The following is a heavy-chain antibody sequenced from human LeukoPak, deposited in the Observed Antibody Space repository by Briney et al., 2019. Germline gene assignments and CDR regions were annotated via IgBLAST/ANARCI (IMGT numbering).Heavy chain of an antibody. CDR2: INPNSGAT. Sequence: ASMKVSCKASGYNFIGYYIHWVRQAPGQGLEWMGWINPNSGATDYAQKFQGRVTMTRDTSISTTYMELSKLNSDDTAVYYCARSRVTTIPNFDYWGQGTLVTASS. D-gene: IGHD2-21*02. CDR3: ARSRVTTIPNFDY. V-gene: IGHV1-2*02. CDR1: GYNFIGYY. J-gene: IGHJ4*02.